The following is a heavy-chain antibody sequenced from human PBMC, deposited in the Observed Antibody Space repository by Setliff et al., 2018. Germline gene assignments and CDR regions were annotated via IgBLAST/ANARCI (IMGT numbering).Heavy chain of an antibody. CDR1: GYTFAGYY. CDR2: TIPMFDRP. Sequence: SVKVSCKASGYTFAGYYMHWVRQTPGQGLEWMGGTIPMFDRPNYAQKFQGRVAITADESTNTAYIEISSLRYEDTAVYYCARGNMDVVAAGGKYSGLAFWGQGTTVTVSS. D-gene: IGHD6-13*01. V-gene: IGHV1-69*13. CDR3: ARGNMDVVAAGGKYSGLAF. J-gene: IGHJ6*02.